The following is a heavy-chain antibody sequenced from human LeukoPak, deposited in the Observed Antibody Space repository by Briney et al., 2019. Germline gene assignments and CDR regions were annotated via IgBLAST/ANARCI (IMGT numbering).Heavy chain of an antibody. J-gene: IGHJ3*02. D-gene: IGHD2-21*02. CDR1: GGTFSSYG. Sequence: SVKVSCKASGGTFSSYGISWVRQAPGQGFEWMGGIIPIFGTVNYAQKFQGRVTITADKSTSTAYMELSSLRSEDTAVYYCARDPICGGDCYTTGVDAFDIWGQGTMVTVSS. CDR2: IIPIFGTV. CDR3: ARDPICGGDCYTTGVDAFDI. V-gene: IGHV1-69*06.